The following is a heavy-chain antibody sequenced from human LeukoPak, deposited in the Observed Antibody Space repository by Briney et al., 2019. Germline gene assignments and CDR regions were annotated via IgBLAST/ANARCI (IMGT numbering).Heavy chain of an antibody. CDR1: GFTFSSYS. Sequence: GGSLRLSCAASGFTFSSYSMNWVRQAPGKGLEWVSSISSGSSYIYYADSVKGRFTISRDNSKNTLYLQMNSLRAEDTAVYYCAKDRGSTLRYFDWLLYPSFGYWGQGTLVTVSS. J-gene: IGHJ4*02. CDR2: ISSGSSYI. V-gene: IGHV3-21*01. D-gene: IGHD3-9*01. CDR3: AKDRGSTLRYFDWLLYPSFGY.